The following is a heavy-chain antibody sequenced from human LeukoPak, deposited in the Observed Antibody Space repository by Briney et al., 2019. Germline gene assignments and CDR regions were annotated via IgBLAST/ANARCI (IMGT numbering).Heavy chain of an antibody. J-gene: IGHJ4*02. D-gene: IGHD3-10*01. CDR2: IYTSVST. V-gene: IGHV4-4*07. CDR1: GGSISSYY. CDR3: ARELSWFGELEVNFDY. Sequence: SETLSLTCTVSGGSISSYYWSWIRQPAGKGLEWIGRIYTSVSTNYNPSLKSRVTMSVDTSKNQFSLKLSSVTAADTAVYYCARELSWFGELEVNFDYWGQGTLVTVSS.